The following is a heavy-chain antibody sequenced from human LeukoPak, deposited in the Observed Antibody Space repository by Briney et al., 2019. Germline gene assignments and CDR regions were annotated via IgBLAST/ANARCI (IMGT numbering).Heavy chain of an antibody. V-gene: IGHV4-39*01. CDR2: IYYSGST. CDR3: ARRAYDSSGYYSDY. J-gene: IGHJ4*02. D-gene: IGHD3-22*01. Sequence: SETLSLTCTVSGGAVRSGSYYWSWIRQPPGKGLEWIGSIYYSGSTYYNPSLKSRVTISVDTSKNQFSLKLSSVTAADTAVYYCARRAYDSSGYYSDYWGQGTLVTVSS. CDR1: GGAVRSGSYY.